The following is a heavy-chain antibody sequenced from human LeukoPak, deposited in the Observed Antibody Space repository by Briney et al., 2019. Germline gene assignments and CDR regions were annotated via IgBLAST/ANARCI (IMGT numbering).Heavy chain of an antibody. CDR3: ARGEPTVTRA. V-gene: IGHV4-30-2*01. J-gene: IGHJ5*02. D-gene: IGHD4-17*01. Sequence: SQTLSLTCTVSGGSISSGGYYWSWIRQPPGKGLEWIGYIYHSGSTYYNPSLKSRVTISVDRSKNQFSLKLSSVTAADTAVYYCARGEPTVTRAWGQGTLVTVSS. CDR2: IYHSGST. CDR1: GGSISSGGYY.